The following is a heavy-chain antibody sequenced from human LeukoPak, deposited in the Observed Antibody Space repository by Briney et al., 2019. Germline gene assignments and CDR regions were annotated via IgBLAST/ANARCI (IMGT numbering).Heavy chain of an antibody. V-gene: IGHV3-53*05. D-gene: IGHD3-10*01. Sequence: PGGSLRLSCTVSGFTVSSNSWSWVRQAPGKGLEWVSFIYSGGNTHYSDSVKGRFTISRDNSKNTLYLQMNSLRAEDTAVYYCAKDLDYYGSGSAFDYWGQGTMVTVSS. CDR2: IYSGGNT. J-gene: IGHJ4*02. CDR1: GFTVSSNS. CDR3: AKDLDYYGSGSAFDY.